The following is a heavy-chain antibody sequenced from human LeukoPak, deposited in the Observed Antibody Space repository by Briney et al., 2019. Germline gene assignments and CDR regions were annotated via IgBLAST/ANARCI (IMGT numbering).Heavy chain of an antibody. J-gene: IGHJ1*01. CDR3: AKVGCDDFWSGYYAYFQH. D-gene: IGHD3-3*01. CDR2: ISYDGSNK. Sequence: PGRSLRLSCAASGFTFSSYGMHWVRQAPGKGLEWVAVISYDGSNKYYADSVKGRFTISRDNSKNTLYLQMNSTRAEDTAVYYCAKVGCDDFWSGYYAYFQHWGLGPLVTGSS. CDR1: GFTFSSYG. V-gene: IGHV3-30*18.